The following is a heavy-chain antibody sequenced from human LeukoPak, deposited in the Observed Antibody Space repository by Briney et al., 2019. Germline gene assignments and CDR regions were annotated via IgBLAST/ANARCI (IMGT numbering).Heavy chain of an antibody. CDR2: IRLDGSIK. CDR3: AKDSLADIDY. CDR1: GFIFSTFG. D-gene: IGHD3-16*01. Sequence: GGTLRPSRAASGFIFSTFGMYWVREAPGQGLEWVAFIRLDGSIKNYADSVKGRSTISRDNSKNTLYLQMNSLRAEDTAVYYCAKDSLADIDYWGQGTLVTVSS. J-gene: IGHJ4*02. V-gene: IGHV3-30*02.